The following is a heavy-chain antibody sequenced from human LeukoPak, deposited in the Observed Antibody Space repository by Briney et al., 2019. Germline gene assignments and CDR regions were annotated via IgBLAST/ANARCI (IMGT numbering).Heavy chain of an antibody. CDR2: IYTSGST. J-gene: IGHJ4*02. Sequence: KPSETLSLTCTVSGGSISSGSYYWSWIRQPAGKGLEWIGRIYTSGSTNYNPSLKSRVTISVDTSKNQFSLKLSSVTAADTAVYYCARDGTGTIDYWGQGTLVTVSS. D-gene: IGHD1-7*01. V-gene: IGHV4-61*02. CDR3: ARDGTGTIDY. CDR1: GGSISSGSYY.